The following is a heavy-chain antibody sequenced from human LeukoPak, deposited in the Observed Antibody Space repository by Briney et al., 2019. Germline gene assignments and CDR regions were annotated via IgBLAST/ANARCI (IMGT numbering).Heavy chain of an antibody. CDR1: GFTFSSYG. J-gene: IGHJ4*02. Sequence: PGGSLRLSCAASGFTFSSYGMHWARQAPGKGLEWVAFIRYDGSNKYYADSVKGRFTISRDNSKNTLYLQMNSLRAEDTAVYYCAPRSGYCSSTSCSYFDYWGQGTLVTVSS. D-gene: IGHD2-2*01. CDR2: IRYDGSNK. CDR3: APRSGYCSSTSCSYFDY. V-gene: IGHV3-30*02.